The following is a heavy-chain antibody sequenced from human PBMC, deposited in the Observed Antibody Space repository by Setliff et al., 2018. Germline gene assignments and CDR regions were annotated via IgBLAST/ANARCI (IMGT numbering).Heavy chain of an antibody. CDR1: GFIFSTYW. CDR3: ARGTEMATIGY. D-gene: IGHD5-12*01. Sequence: TGGSLRLSCAASGFIFSTYWMSWVRQAPGKGLEWVAVIWYDGSNKYYADSVKGRFTISRDNSKNTLYLQMNSLRAEDTAVYYCARGTEMATIGYWGQGTLVTVSS. J-gene: IGHJ4*02. CDR2: IWYDGSNK. V-gene: IGHV3-33*08.